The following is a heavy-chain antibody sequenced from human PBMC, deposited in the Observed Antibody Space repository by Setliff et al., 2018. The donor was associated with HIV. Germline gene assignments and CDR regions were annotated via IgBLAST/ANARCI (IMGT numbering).Heavy chain of an antibody. J-gene: IGHJ4*02. D-gene: IGHD3-16*01. CDR2: ISYDGSKK. CDR1: GFTFSRYG. V-gene: IGHV3-30*04. Sequence: PGGSLRLSCAASGFTFSRYGMHWVRQAPGKGLEWVAFISYDGSKKYDADFVKGRFTISRDNSKNTLYLQMNSLRTDDTAVYFCARDERGTSSIDYWGQGTLVTVSS. CDR3: ARDERGTSSIDY.